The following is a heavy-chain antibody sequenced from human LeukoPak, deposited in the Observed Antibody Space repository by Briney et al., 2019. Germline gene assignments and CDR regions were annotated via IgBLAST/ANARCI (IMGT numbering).Heavy chain of an antibody. CDR1: GFTFDDYA. J-gene: IGHJ6*02. CDR3: AKDMNYYGMDV. Sequence: PGGSLRLSCAASGFTFDDYAMHWVRQAPGKGLEWVSGISWNSDSIGYADPVKGRFTISRDNAKNSLYLQMNSLRAEDTALYYCAKDMNYYGMDVWGQGTTVTVS. CDR2: ISWNSDSI. V-gene: IGHV3-9*01.